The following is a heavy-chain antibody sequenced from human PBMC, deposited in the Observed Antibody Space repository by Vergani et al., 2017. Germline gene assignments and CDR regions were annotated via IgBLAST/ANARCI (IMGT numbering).Heavy chain of an antibody. CDR1: GDSVSRGTYY. J-gene: IGHJ6*03. CDR2: MYTSGHT. D-gene: IGHD2-21*01. Sequence: QVQLQESGPGLLKPSQTLSLTCTVSGDSVSRGTYYWTWIRQPGGKKLECIVRMYTSGHTIYNPSLERRVTMSEDTSKNQFSLQLSPVTAADTAVYYCGKASHCINCYSEVPYEPGYYHRDVWGKGTTVTVSS. V-gene: IGHV4-61*02. CDR3: GKASHCINCYSEVPYEPGYYHRDV.